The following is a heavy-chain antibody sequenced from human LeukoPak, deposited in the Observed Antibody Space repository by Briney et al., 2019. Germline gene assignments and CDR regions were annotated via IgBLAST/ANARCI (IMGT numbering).Heavy chain of an antibody. V-gene: IGHV4-59*01. Sequence: SETLSLTCTVSGGSISNYYWTWIRQPPGKGLEWIGFISYSGNTNYNPSLKSRVTTSLDTSKNQFSLKLISVTAADTAVYYCAKGVGSGYTDYWGQGALVTVSS. D-gene: IGHD3-22*01. CDR3: AKGVGSGYTDY. CDR1: GGSISNYY. J-gene: IGHJ4*02. CDR2: ISYSGNT.